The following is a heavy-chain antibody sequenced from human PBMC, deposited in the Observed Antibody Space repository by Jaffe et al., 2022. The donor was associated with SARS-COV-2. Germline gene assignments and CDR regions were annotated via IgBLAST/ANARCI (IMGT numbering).Heavy chain of an antibody. J-gene: IGHJ3*02. V-gene: IGHV4-59*01. Sequence: QVQLQESGPGLVKPSETLSLTCTVSGGSISSYYWSWIRQPPGKGLEWIGYIYYSGSTNYNPSLKSRVTISVDTSKNQFSLKLSSVTAADTAVYYCARGPPTAFDIWGQGTMVTVSS. CDR3: ARGPPTAFDI. CDR2: IYYSGST. CDR1: GGSISSYY.